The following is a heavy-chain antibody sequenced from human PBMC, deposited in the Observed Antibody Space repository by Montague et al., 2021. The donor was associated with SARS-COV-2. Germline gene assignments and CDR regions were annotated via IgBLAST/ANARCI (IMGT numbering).Heavy chain of an antibody. D-gene: IGHD4-17*01. V-gene: IGHV4-4*02. CDR3: ARAGGDYYYYYYGMDV. J-gene: IGHJ6*02. CDR1: GGSISSSNW. Sequence: SETLSLTCAVSGGSISSSNWCSWVRQPPGKGLEWIGEIYHSGSTNYNPSLKSRVTISIDKSKNQFSLKLSSVTAADTAVYYCARAGGDYYYYYYGMDVWGQGTTVTVSS. CDR2: IYHSGST.